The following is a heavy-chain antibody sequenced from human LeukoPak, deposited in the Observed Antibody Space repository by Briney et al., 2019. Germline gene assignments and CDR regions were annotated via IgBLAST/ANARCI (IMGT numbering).Heavy chain of an antibody. J-gene: IGHJ4*02. Sequence: GASVKVSCKVSGYTLTELSMHWVRQAPGKGLEWMGGFDPEDGETIYAQKFQGRVTMTEDTSTDTAYMELSSLRSEDTAEYYCATYDSSGYYYFDYWGQGTLVTVSS. V-gene: IGHV1-24*01. CDR1: GYTLTELS. CDR3: ATYDSSGYYYFDY. CDR2: FDPEDGET. D-gene: IGHD3-22*01.